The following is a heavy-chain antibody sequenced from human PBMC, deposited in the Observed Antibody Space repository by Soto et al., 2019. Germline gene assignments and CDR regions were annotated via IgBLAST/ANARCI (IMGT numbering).Heavy chain of an antibody. D-gene: IGHD1-7*01. CDR2: IIPIFGTA. CDR1: GGTFSSYA. V-gene: IGHV1-69*01. Sequence: QVQLVQSGAEVKKPGSSVKVSCKASGGTFSSYAISWVRQAPGQGLEWMGGIIPIFGTANYAQKFQGRVTITADESTSTAYMELSSLRSEDTAVYYCTRGTVPPKLELQYYYGMDVWGQGTTVTVSS. J-gene: IGHJ6*02. CDR3: TRGTVPPKLELQYYYGMDV.